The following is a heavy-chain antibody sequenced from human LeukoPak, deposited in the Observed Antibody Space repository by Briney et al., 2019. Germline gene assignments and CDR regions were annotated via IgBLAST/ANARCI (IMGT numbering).Heavy chain of an antibody. CDR2: IIPIFGTA. CDR1: GGTFSSYA. V-gene: IGHV1-69*05. CDR3: ATTSGYDSPFQH. Sequence: ASVKVSCKASGGTFSSYAISWVRQAPGQGLEWMGRIIPIFGTANYAQKFQGRVTITTDESTSTAYMELSSLRSEDTAVYSCATTSGYDSPFQHWGQGTLVTVSS. D-gene: IGHD5-12*01. J-gene: IGHJ1*01.